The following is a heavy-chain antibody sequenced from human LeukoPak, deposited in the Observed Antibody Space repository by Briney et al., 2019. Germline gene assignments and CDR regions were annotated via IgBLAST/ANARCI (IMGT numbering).Heavy chain of an antibody. CDR3: ASSDTYYDILTGSHYYYMDV. Sequence: PSETLSHTCAVYGGSFSGYYWSWIRQPPGKGLEWIGEINHSGSTNYNPSLKSRVTISVDTSKNQFSLKLSSVTAADTAVYYCASSDTYYDILTGSHYYYMDVWGKGTTVTISS. J-gene: IGHJ6*03. D-gene: IGHD3-9*01. V-gene: IGHV4-34*01. CDR2: INHSGST. CDR1: GGSFSGYY.